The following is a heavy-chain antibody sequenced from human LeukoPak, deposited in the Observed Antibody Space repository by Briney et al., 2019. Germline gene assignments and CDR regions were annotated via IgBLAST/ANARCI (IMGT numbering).Heavy chain of an antibody. D-gene: IGHD3-10*01. V-gene: IGHV3-30*18. J-gene: IGHJ3*02. CDR1: GFTFSSYG. Sequence: PGGSLRLSCAASGFTFSSYGMHWVRQAPGKGLEWVAVISYDGSNKYYADSVKGRFTISRDNSMNTLYLQMNSLRAEDTAVYYCAKDRDGAFDIWGQGTMVTVSS. CDR2: ISYDGSNK. CDR3: AKDRDGAFDI.